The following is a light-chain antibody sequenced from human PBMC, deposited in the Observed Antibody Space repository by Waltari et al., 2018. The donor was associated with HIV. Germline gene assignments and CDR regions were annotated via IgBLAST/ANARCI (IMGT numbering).Light chain of an antibody. CDR3: HQYASFSGT. Sequence: DIPLTQSPSTLSASAGDTVAITCRAGQSVGPFLAWYQQKPGKPPKLLIFQASTLEGGVPSRFSGSVSGSDFTLTINGLQSDDFATYYCHQYASFSGTFGQGTKVELK. V-gene: IGKV1-5*03. CDR2: QAS. J-gene: IGKJ1*01. CDR1: QSVGPF.